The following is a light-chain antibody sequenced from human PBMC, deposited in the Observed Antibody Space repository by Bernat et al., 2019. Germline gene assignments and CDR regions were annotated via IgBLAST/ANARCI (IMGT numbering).Light chain of an antibody. Sequence: DIQLTQSPSFLSASVGDRVTITCRASQVIGTYLAWYHQKPGKAPQLLIYGASTLQSGVPSRFSGSGSGTEFTLTISSLQPEDSATYYCQQVDNFPITFGQGRRLEIK. J-gene: IGKJ5*01. CDR3: QQVDNFPIT. CDR2: GAS. CDR1: QVIGTY. V-gene: IGKV1-9*01.